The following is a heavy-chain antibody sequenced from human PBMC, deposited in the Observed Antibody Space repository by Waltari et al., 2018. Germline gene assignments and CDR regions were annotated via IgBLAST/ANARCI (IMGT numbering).Heavy chain of an antibody. Sequence: QVQLQQWGAGLLKPSETLSLTCAVYGGSFSGYYWSWIRQPPGKGLEWIGEINHSGSTNYNPSLKSRVTISVDTSKNQFSLKLSSVTAADTAVYYCARRGIAAAGRGAFDPWGQGTLVTVSS. CDR2: INHSGST. D-gene: IGHD6-13*01. J-gene: IGHJ5*02. CDR3: ARRGIAAAGRGAFDP. V-gene: IGHV4-34*01. CDR1: GGSFSGYY.